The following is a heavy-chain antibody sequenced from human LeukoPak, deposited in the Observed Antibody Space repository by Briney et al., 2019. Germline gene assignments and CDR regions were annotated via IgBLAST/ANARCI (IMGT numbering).Heavy chain of an antibody. CDR1: GFSFRNYA. CDR2: ISKDGGNT. V-gene: IGHV3-30-3*02. J-gene: IGHJ2*01. Sequence: PGRSLRLSCAASGFSFRNYAMHWVRQAPGKGLEWVAVISKDGGNTHYADSVKGRFTVSRDDSKNTLYLQMNSVRSDDTAVYHCAKIHATGWYDWFFDLWGRGSQVTVSS. CDR3: AKIHATGWYDWFFDL. D-gene: IGHD6-19*01.